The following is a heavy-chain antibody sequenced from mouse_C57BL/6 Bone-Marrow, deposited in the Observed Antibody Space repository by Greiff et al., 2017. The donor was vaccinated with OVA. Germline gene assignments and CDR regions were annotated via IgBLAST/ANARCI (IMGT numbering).Heavy chain of an antibody. Sequence: VQLQQSDAELVKPGASVKLSCKVSGYTFTDHTIHWMKQSPEQGLEWIGYISPRDGSTKDNEKFKGKATLTTDKSSSTAYMQLNTLTAEDSAVYFCEAITTVVGYWYIDVWGTGTTVTVSS. D-gene: IGHD1-1*01. CDR2: ISPRDGST. CDR3: EAITTVVGYWYIDV. J-gene: IGHJ1*03. CDR1: GYTFTDHT. V-gene: IGHV1-78*01.